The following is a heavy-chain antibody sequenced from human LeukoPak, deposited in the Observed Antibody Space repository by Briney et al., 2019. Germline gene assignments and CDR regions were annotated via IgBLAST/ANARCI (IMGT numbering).Heavy chain of an antibody. D-gene: IGHD3-22*01. CDR1: GFPFSNLA. CDR2: ISASGP. CDR3: AKDHESDGYPCLDH. J-gene: IGHJ4*02. V-gene: IGHV3-23*01. Sequence: GGPLSLPCAASGFPFSNLAVTWVRQPPGKGREWVSTISASGPYYADAVRGRFTISRDNSRNTLSLQMDSLRAEDTAVYYCAKDHESDGYPCLDHWGLGTLVTVSS.